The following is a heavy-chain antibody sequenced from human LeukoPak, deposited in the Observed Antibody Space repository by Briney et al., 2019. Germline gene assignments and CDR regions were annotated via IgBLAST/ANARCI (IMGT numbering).Heavy chain of an antibody. CDR1: GGSFSGYY. J-gene: IGHJ4*02. V-gene: IGHV4-34*01. CDR3: ASVTVGALLFDY. Sequence: SETLSLTCAVYGGSFSGYYWSWIRQPPGKGLEWIGEINHSGSTNYNPSLKSRVTISVDTSKNQFSLKLSSVTAADTAVYYCASVTVGALLFDYWGQGTLVTVSS. D-gene: IGHD1-26*01. CDR2: INHSGST.